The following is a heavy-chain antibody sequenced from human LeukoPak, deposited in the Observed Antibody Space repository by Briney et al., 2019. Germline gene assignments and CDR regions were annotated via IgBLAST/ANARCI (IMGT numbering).Heavy chain of an antibody. CDR3: AKDRGYSGDDFVDY. J-gene: IGHJ4*02. D-gene: IGHD5-12*01. CDR2: ISGSGGNT. Sequence: GGSLRLSCAASGFTFSNYAMSWVRQAPGKGLEWVSSISGSGGNTYYADSVKGRFTISRDNSKNTLYLQMNSLRGEDRAEYYCAKDRGYSGDDFVDYWGQGTLVTVSA. CDR1: GFTFSNYA. V-gene: IGHV3-23*01.